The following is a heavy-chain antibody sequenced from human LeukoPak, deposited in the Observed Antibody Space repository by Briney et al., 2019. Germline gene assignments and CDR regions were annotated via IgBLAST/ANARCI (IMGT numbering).Heavy chain of an antibody. CDR1: GGTFSSYA. D-gene: IGHD3-10*01. J-gene: IGHJ4*02. CDR3: ARDPSPKKFGELLYAFNFDY. CDR2: IIPIFGTA. V-gene: IGHV1-69*01. Sequence: GASVKVSCKASGGTFSSYAISWVRQAPGQGLEWMGGIIPIFGTANYAQKFQGRVTITADESTSTAYMELSSLRSEDTAVYYCARDPSPKKFGELLYAFNFDYWGQGTLVTVSS.